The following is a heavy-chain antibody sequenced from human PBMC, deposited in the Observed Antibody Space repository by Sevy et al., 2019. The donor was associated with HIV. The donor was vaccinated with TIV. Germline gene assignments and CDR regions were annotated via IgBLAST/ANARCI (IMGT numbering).Heavy chain of an antibody. Sequence: GGSLRLSCAASGFTVNSNYMTWVRQAPGKGLEWVANIKQDGSEKYYVDSVKGRFTISRDNAKNSLYLQMNSLRAEDTAVYYCARDIPGTTAYYYYGMDVWGQGTTVTVSS. J-gene: IGHJ6*02. D-gene: IGHD1-7*01. V-gene: IGHV3-7*01. CDR2: IKQDGSEK. CDR3: ARDIPGTTAYYYYGMDV. CDR1: GFTVNSNY.